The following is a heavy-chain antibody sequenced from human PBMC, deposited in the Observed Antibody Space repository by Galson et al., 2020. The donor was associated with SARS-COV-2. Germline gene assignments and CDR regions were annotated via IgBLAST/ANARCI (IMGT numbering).Heavy chain of an antibody. CDR2: IIPILGIA. Sequence: SVKVSCKASGGTFSSYAISWVRQAPGQGLEWMGGIIPILGIANYAQKFQGSVTITADKSTSTAYMELSSLRSEDTAVYYCARGRDMVRGVVYYYYYMDVWGKGTTVTVSS. CDR3: ARGRDMVRGVVYYYYYMDV. CDR1: GGTFSSYA. J-gene: IGHJ6*03. D-gene: IGHD3-10*01. V-gene: IGHV1-69*10.